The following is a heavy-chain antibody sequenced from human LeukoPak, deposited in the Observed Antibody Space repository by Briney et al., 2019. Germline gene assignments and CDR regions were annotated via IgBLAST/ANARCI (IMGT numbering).Heavy chain of an antibody. D-gene: IGHD1-26*01. CDR1: GFTFKDYG. CDR3: AKHMRATNTYSFFGLDV. J-gene: IGHJ6*02. Sequence: GRSLRLSCAASGFTFKDYGMHWVRQPPGKGLEWVSSINWNGGGTDYADSVKGRFTISRDNAKNSLYLQLSSLRPEDTALYYCAKHMRATNTYSFFGLDVWGQGTTVTVSS. CDR2: INWNGGGT. V-gene: IGHV3-9*01.